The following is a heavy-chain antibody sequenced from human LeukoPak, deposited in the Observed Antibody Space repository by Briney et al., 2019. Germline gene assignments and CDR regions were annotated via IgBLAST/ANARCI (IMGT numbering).Heavy chain of an antibody. Sequence: PGGSLRLSCAASGFPFSSYSMNWVRQAPGKGLEWVSSISSSSSYIYYADSVKGRFTISRDNAKNSLYLQMNSLRAEDTAVYYCARDRCSSTSCYTNDYWGQGTLVTVSS. D-gene: IGHD2-2*01. V-gene: IGHV3-21*01. CDR2: ISSSSSYI. J-gene: IGHJ4*02. CDR3: ARDRCSSTSCYTNDY. CDR1: GFPFSSYS.